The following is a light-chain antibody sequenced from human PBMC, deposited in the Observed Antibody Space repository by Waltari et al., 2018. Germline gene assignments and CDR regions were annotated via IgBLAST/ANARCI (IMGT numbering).Light chain of an antibody. CDR1: SGHSSNV. Sequence: QLVLTQSPSASASLGASVKLTCTLSSGHSSNVIAWLQQRPEKGPRYLMKVNSDGSHSKGDEMPDRFSGSSSGAERYLTISNLQSEDEADYFCQPGGHGTWVFGGGTTLTVL. J-gene: IGLJ3*02. V-gene: IGLV4-69*01. CDR3: QPGGHGTWV. CDR2: VNSDGSH.